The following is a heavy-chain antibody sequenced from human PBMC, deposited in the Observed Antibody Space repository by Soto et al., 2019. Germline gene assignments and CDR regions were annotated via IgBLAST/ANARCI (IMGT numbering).Heavy chain of an antibody. J-gene: IGHJ3*02. D-gene: IGHD2-21*02. CDR3: ARVTVADTFDI. CDR2: MNPNSGNT. V-gene: IGHV1-8*01. Sequence: GASVKVSCKASGYTFTSYDINWVRQATGQGLEWMGWMNPNSGNTGYAQKFQGRVTMTTNTSISTAYMELRSLRSDDTAVYYCARVTVADTFDIWGQGTMVTVSS. CDR1: GYTFTSYD.